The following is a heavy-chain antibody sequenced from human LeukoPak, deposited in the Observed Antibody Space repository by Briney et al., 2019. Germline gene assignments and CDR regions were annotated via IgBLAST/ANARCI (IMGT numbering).Heavy chain of an antibody. D-gene: IGHD2-2*01. CDR1: GYTFSNYG. V-gene: IGHV1-18*03. CDR3: ASWAGYCASNNCYATSLDY. CDR2: ISAYNVNT. Sequence: ASVKVSCKASGYTFSNYGISWVRQAPGQGLEWMGWISAYNVNTNFAQKLQGRVTMTTDTSTNTAYMELRSLRSDDMAVYYCASWAGYCASNNCYATSLDYWGQGTLVTVSA. J-gene: IGHJ4*02.